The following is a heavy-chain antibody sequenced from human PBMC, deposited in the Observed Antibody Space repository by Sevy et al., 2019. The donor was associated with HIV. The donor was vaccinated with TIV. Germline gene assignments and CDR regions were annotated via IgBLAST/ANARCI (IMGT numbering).Heavy chain of an antibody. Sequence: SETLSLTCTVSGGSISSYYWSWIRQPAGKGLEWIGRIYTSGSTNYNPSLKSRVTMSVDTSKNQFSRKLSSVTAADTAVYYCARGGYSSGWFDRGIYYYGMDVWGQGTTVTVSS. J-gene: IGHJ6*02. CDR1: GGSISSYY. CDR3: ARGGYSSGWFDRGIYYYGMDV. CDR2: IYTSGST. D-gene: IGHD6-19*01. V-gene: IGHV4-4*07.